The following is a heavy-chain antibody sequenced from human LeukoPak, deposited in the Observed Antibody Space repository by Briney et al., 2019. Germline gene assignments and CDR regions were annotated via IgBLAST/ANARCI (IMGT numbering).Heavy chain of an antibody. Sequence: HPGGSLRLSCAASGFTFSGSAMHWVRQASGKGLEWVGRIRSKANSYATAYAASVKGRFTISRDDSKNTAYLQMNSLKTEDTAVYYCARVLLWFGEFNYGMDVWGQGTTVTVSS. CDR2: IRSKANSYAT. J-gene: IGHJ6*02. CDR1: GFTFSGSA. V-gene: IGHV3-73*01. D-gene: IGHD3-10*01. CDR3: ARVLLWFGEFNYGMDV.